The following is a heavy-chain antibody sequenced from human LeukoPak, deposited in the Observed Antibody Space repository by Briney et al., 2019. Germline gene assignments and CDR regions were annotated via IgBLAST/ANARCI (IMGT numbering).Heavy chain of an antibody. Sequence: GGSLRLSCAASGFTVSSNYMSWVRQAPGKGLEWVSVIYSGGSTYYADSVKGRFTISRDNSKNTLNLQMNSLRAEDTAVYYCARDCSGGSCEDYWGQGTLVTVSS. J-gene: IGHJ4*02. CDR1: GFTVSSNY. CDR2: IYSGGST. V-gene: IGHV3-53*01. CDR3: ARDCSGGSCEDY. D-gene: IGHD2-15*01.